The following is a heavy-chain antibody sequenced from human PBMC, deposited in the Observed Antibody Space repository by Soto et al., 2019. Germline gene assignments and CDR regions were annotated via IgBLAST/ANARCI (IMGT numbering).Heavy chain of an antibody. Sequence: SETLSLTCSVSGGSVSSGGHYWSWIRQPPGKGLEWIAYISDTGTTNYNPSLKSRVTISLDMSKNRVSLRLDSVTAADTAVYYYATYRSDNCKSYDAFDIWGEATMVTV. D-gene: IGHD1-20*01. V-gene: IGHV4-61*08. CDR1: GGSVSSGGHY. CDR2: ISDTGTT. J-gene: IGHJ3*02. CDR3: ATYRSDNCKSYDAFDI.